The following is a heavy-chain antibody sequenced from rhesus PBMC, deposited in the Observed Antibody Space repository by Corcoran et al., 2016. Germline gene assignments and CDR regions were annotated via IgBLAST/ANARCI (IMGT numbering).Heavy chain of an antibody. CDR1: GGSISSSY. J-gene: IGHJ4*01. D-gene: IGHD4-29*01. CDR2: IYGSGSST. V-gene: IGHV4-169*02. CDR3: AREAYGSSFFDY. Sequence: QLQLQESGPGLVKPSETLSLTCAVSGGSISSSYWSWIRQAPGKGLEWIVYIYGSGSSTNDDPSIKSRVTLSVDTSKNKVSLKLSAVTAADTAVYYCAREAYGSSFFDYWGQGVLVTVSS.